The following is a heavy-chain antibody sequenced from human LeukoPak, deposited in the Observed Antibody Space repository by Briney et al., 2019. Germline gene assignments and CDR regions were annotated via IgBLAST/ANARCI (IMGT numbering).Heavy chain of an antibody. CDR2: IRYDGSNK. V-gene: IGHV3-30*02. CDR1: GITFSNYG. CDR3: ARGTMDYYYYGMDV. J-gene: IGHJ6*02. Sequence: GGSLRLSCAASGITFSNYGMHWVRQAPGKGLEWVAFIRYDGSNKYYADFVKGRFTISRDTSKNTLYLQMNSLRAEDTAVYYCARGTMDYYYYGMDVWGQGTTVTVSS. D-gene: IGHD3-3*01.